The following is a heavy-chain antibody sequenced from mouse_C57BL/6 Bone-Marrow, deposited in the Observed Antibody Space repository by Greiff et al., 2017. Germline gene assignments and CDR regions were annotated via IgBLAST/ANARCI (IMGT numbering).Heavy chain of an antibody. CDR2: ISSGGSYT. V-gene: IGHV5-6*01. D-gene: IGHD4-1*01. CDR1: GFTFSSYG. Sequence: EVHLVESGGDLVKPGGSLKLSCAASGFTFSSYGMSWVRQTPDKRLEWVATISSGGSYTYYPDSVKGRFTISRDNAKNTLYLQMSSLKSKDTAMYYCARQDWDYFDYWGQGTTLTVSS. CDR3: ARQDWDYFDY. J-gene: IGHJ2*01.